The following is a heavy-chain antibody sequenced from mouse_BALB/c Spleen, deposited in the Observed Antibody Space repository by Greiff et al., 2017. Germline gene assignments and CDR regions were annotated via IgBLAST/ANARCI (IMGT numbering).Heavy chain of an antibody. CDR2: ISYSGST. J-gene: IGHJ4*01. CDR1: GYSITSDYA. Sequence: EVQLQQSGPGLVKPSQSLSLTCTVTGYSITSDYAWNWIRQFPGNKLEWMGYISYSGSTSYNPSLKSRISITRDTSKNQFFLQLNSVTTEDTATYYCALRRGYAMDYWGQGTSVTVSS. CDR3: ALRRGYAMDY. V-gene: IGHV3-2*02.